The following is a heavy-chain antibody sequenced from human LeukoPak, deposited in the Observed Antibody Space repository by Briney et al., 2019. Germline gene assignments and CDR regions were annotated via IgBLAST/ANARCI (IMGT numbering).Heavy chain of an antibody. CDR2: ISSRSTYI. D-gene: IGHD2-2*02. CDR1: GFTFSIYT. CDR3: AREVDCSSTGCYMNC. J-gene: IGHJ4*02. Sequence: GGSLRLSCAASGFTFSIYTMNWVRQAPGKGLEWVSSISSRSTYIYYADSLKGRFTISRDNAKNSLYLQMNSLRADDTAVYYCAREVDCSSTGCYMNCWGQGTLVSVSS. V-gene: IGHV3-21*01.